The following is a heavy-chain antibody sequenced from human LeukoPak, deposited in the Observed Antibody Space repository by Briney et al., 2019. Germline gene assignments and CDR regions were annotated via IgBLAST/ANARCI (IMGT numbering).Heavy chain of an antibody. D-gene: IGHD3-22*01. J-gene: IGHJ4*02. CDR1: GYTFTGYY. Sequence: ASVKVSCKASGYTFTGYYMHWVRQAPGQGLEWMGWINPNSGGTNYAQKFQGRVTTTRDTSISTAYMELSGLRSDDTAVYYCARGGLTPYYYDSSGPRAYWGQGTLVTVSS. V-gene: IGHV1-2*02. CDR2: INPNSGGT. CDR3: ARGGLTPYYYDSSGPRAY.